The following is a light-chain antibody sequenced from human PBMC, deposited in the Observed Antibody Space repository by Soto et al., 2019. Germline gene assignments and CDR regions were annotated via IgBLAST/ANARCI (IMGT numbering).Light chain of an antibody. CDR3: QQYHNFLPRT. V-gene: IGKV3-15*01. J-gene: IGKJ1*01. CDR2: GAS. CDR1: QSVSSY. Sequence: DIEMTQSPSTLSVSPGDRVTLSCRASQSVSSYLAWYQQKPGQAPTVLIYGASIRASGFPARFSGGGSATQFTLTISSLQPEDFAVYYCQQYHNFLPRTFGKGTKVEIK.